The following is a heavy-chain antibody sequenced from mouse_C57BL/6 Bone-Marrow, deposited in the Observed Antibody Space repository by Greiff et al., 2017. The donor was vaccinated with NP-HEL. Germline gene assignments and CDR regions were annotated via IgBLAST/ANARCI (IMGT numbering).Heavy chain of an antibody. Sequence: QVQLQQSGAELVRPGTSVKVSCKASGYAFTNYLIEWVKQRPGQGLEWIGVINPGSGGTNYNEKFKGKATLTADKSSSTAYMQLSSLTSEDSADYFCAREAYSFDYWGQGTTLTVSS. J-gene: IGHJ2*01. CDR2: INPGSGGT. V-gene: IGHV1-54*01. CDR1: GYAFTNYL. CDR3: AREAYSFDY. D-gene: IGHD6-1*01.